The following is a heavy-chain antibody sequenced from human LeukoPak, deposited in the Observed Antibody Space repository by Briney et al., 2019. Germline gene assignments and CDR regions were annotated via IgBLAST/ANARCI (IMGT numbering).Heavy chain of an antibody. V-gene: IGHV4-34*01. J-gene: IGHJ6*04. Sequence: SETLSLTCAVYGGSFSGYYWSWIRQPPGKGLEWIGEINHSGSTNYNPSLKSRVTISVDTSKNQFSLKLSSVTAADTAVYYCARAGNLYCYYGMDVWGKGTTVTVSS. CDR2: INHSGST. CDR3: ARAGNLYCYYGMDV. D-gene: IGHD1-14*01. CDR1: GGSFSGYY.